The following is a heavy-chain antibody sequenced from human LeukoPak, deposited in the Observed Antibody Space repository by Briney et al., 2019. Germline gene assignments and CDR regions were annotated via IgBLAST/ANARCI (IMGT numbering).Heavy chain of an antibody. J-gene: IGHJ4*02. D-gene: IGHD4-23*01. CDR3: ATFPTTVVTPDYFDY. V-gene: IGHV3-23*01. CDR1: GFTFSSYA. Sequence: GGSLRLSCASSGFTFSSYAMSWVRQAPGKGLEWVSAISGSGGSTYYADSVKGRSTISRDNSKNTLYLQMNSLRAEDTAVYCCATFPTTVVTPDYFDYWGQGTLVTVSS. CDR2: ISGSGGST.